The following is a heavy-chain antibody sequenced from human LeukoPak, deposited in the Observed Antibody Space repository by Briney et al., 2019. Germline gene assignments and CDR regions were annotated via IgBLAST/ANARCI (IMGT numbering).Heavy chain of an antibody. CDR1: GVSVSANY. Sequence: PGGSLRLSCEASGVSVSANYWHWVRQAPGKALEWVSLIYTDGNTHYADSVKGRFIFSRDSTKTTLYLQMNSLRTEDTAVYFCTHGDYPLTYWGQGTLVTVSS. D-gene: IGHD4-17*01. CDR2: IYTDGNT. J-gene: IGHJ4*02. CDR3: THGDYPLTY. V-gene: IGHV3-66*01.